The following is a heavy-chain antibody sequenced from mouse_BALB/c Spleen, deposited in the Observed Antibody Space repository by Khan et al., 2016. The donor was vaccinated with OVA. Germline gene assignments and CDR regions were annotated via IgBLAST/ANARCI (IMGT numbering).Heavy chain of an antibody. Sequence: QIQLVQSGPELKKPGETVKISCKASGYTFINFGMNWVKQSPGKALKWMGWINTYTGEPTYADDFKGRFAFSLETSASTAYLQINNRKNEDTATYFCARPPYFSYTLDYWGQGTSVTVSS. J-gene: IGHJ4*01. CDR2: INTYTGEP. CDR3: ARPPYFSYTLDY. D-gene: IGHD2-10*01. V-gene: IGHV9-3-1*01. CDR1: GYTFINFG.